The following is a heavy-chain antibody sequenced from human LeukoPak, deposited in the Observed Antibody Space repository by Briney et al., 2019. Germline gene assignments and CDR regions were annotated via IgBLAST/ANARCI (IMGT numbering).Heavy chain of an antibody. Sequence: GASVKVSCKASGYTFTYRYLHWVRQAPGQGLEWMGGIIPIFGTANYAQKFQGRVTITADESTSTAYMELSSLRSEDTAVYYCAREEGSGTPRYWGQGTLVTVSS. D-gene: IGHD1-26*01. CDR2: IIPIFGTA. J-gene: IGHJ4*02. V-gene: IGHV1-69*13. CDR3: AREEGSGTPRY. CDR1: GYTFTYRY.